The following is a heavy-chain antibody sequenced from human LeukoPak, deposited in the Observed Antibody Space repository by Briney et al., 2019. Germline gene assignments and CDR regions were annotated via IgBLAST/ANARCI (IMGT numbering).Heavy chain of an antibody. J-gene: IGHJ4*02. CDR1: GGSFSGYY. CDR3: ARDRGYGGVDY. D-gene: IGHD5-12*01. CDR2: INHSGST. V-gene: IGHV4-34*01. Sequence: SETLSLTCAVYGGSFSGYYWIWIRQPPGKGLEWIGEINHSGSTNYNPSLKSRVTISVDTSTKQFSLKLSSVTAADTAVYYCARDRGYGGVDYRGQGTLVTVSS.